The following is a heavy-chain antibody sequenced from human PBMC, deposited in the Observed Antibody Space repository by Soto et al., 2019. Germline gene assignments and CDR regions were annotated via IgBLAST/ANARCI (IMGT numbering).Heavy chain of an antibody. CDR2: VYYSGST. D-gene: IGHD3-10*01. Sequence: QVQLQESGPGLVKPSQTLSLTCTVSGGSISSGGYYWSWIRQHPGKGLEWIGYVYYSGSTYYNPYLKSRVTISVDTSKNQFSLKLSSVTAADTAVYYCARGTDAVWFGEPIDYWGQGTLVTVSS. J-gene: IGHJ4*02. V-gene: IGHV4-31*03. CDR3: ARGTDAVWFGEPIDY. CDR1: GGSISSGGYY.